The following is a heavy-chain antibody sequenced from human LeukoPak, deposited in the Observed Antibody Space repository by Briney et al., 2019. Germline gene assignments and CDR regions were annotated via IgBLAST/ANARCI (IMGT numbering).Heavy chain of an antibody. J-gene: IGHJ2*01. Sequence: SETLSLTCTVSGGSISSGSYSWSWIRQPADKGLEWIGRFYTSGDTNYNPSLKSRVTMSVDTSKNQFSLRLSSVTAADTAVYYCASYTVTGYWYFDLWGRGTLVTVSS. D-gene: IGHD4-17*01. CDR1: GGSISSGSYS. CDR2: FYTSGDT. V-gene: IGHV4-61*02. CDR3: ASYTVTGYWYFDL.